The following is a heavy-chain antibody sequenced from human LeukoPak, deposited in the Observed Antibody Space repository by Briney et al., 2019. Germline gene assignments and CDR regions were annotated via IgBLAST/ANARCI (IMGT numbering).Heavy chain of an antibody. D-gene: IGHD3-10*01. V-gene: IGHV1-69*05. CDR1: GGTFNSHV. CDR3: ARGDYYGSESYWHTKWFDP. CDR2: IIPVFGTA. Sequence: SVKVSCKASGGTFNSHVISWVRQAPGQGLEWMGGIIPVFGTANYAQKFQGRVAITTDESTTTAYMEMSSLRSEDTTVYYCARGDYYGSESYWHTKWFDPWGQGTLVTVSS. J-gene: IGHJ5*02.